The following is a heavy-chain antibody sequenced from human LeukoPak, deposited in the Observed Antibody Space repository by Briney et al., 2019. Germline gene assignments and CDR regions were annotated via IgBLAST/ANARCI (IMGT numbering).Heavy chain of an antibody. CDR1: GFTFDDYA. J-gene: IGHJ4*02. Sequence: GRSLRLSCAASGFTFDDYAMHWVRQAPGKGLEWVSGISWNSGSIGYADSVKGRFTISRDNAKNSLYLQMNSLRAEDMAVYYCARDLRTAFDYWGQGTLVTVSS. D-gene: IGHD1-14*01. V-gene: IGHV3-9*03. CDR2: ISWNSGSI. CDR3: ARDLRTAFDY.